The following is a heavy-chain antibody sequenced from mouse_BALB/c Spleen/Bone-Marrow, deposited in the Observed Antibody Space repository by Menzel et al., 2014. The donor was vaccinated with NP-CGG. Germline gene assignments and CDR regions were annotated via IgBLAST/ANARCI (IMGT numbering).Heavy chain of an antibody. Sequence: EVQGVESGGGLVQPGGSLKLSCAASGFDFSRYWMSWVRQAPGKGLQWIGEINPESNTINYTPSLKDKFIISRDNAKNTLYLQMSKVRSEDTALYCCARLGYHGWFAYWGQGTLVTVSA. D-gene: IGHD2-2*01. V-gene: IGHV4-1*02. CDR1: GFDFSRYW. CDR3: ARLGYHGWFAY. CDR2: INPESNTI. J-gene: IGHJ3*01.